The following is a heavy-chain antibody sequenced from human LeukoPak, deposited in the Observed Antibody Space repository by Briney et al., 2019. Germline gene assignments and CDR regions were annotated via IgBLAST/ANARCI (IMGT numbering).Heavy chain of an antibody. CDR2: ISAYNGNT. V-gene: IGHV1-18*01. CDR1: GYTFTSYG. D-gene: IGHD3-10*01. Sequence: ASVKVSCKASGYTFTSYGISWVRQAPGQGLEWMGWISAYNGNTNYAQKLQGRVTMTTDTSTSTAYMELRSLRSDDTAVYYCARGARQGAIWFGELENWFDPWGQGTLVTVSS. J-gene: IGHJ5*02. CDR3: ARGARQGAIWFGELENWFDP.